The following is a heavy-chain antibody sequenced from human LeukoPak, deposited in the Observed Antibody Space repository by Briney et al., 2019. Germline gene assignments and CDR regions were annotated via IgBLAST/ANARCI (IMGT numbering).Heavy chain of an antibody. V-gene: IGHV3-30-3*01. CDR2: ISYDGSNK. J-gene: IGHJ4*02. CDR1: GFTFSSYA. CDR3: ARDRTGTTDY. D-gene: IGHD1-1*01. Sequence: PGGSLRLSCAASGFTFSSYAMHRVRQAPGKGLEWVAVISYDGSNKYYADSVKGRFTISRDNSKNTLYLQMNSLRAEDTAVYYCARDRTGTTDYWGQGTLVTVSS.